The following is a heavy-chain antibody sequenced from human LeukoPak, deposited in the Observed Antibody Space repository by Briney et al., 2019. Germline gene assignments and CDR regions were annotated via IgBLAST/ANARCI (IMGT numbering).Heavy chain of an antibody. Sequence: SETLSLTCTVSGGSISSYYWSWIRQPPGKGLEWIGYIYYSGSTNYNPSLKSRVTISVDTSKNQFSLKLSSVTAADTAVYYCATLSGSYRPLFDYWGQGTLVTASS. CDR3: ATLSGSYRPLFDY. V-gene: IGHV4-59*08. D-gene: IGHD1-26*01. J-gene: IGHJ4*02. CDR2: IYYSGST. CDR1: GGSISSYY.